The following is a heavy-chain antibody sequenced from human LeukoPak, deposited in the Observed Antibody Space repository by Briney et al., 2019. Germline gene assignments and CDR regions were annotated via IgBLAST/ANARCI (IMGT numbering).Heavy chain of an antibody. CDR3: ARGEDGDYYFQH. CDR2: INHTGSS. J-gene: IGHJ1*01. D-gene: IGHD4-17*01. Sequence: SETLSLTCAVYGGSFSGYYWSWIRQPPGKGLEWIGEINHTGSSNYNPSLKSRVTISVDTSKNQFSLKLSSVTAADTAVYYCARGEDGDYYFQHWGQGTLVTVSS. CDR1: GGSFSGYY. V-gene: IGHV4-34*01.